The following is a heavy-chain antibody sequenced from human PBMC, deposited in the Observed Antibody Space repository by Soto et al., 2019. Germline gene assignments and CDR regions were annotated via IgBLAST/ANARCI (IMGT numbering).Heavy chain of an antibody. J-gene: IGHJ6*03. CDR1: GFTFSGSA. D-gene: IGHD3-3*01. CDR3: SRQASDFWSGKPQYYMDV. Sequence: EVQLVESGGGLVQPGGSLKLSCAASGFTFSGSAMHWFRQASGKGLEWVGRIRSTPNNYATAYGASVKGRFTISRDDSKNTAYLQMNSLNTEDTAVYYCSRQASDFWSGKPQYYMDVWGKGTTVTVSS. CDR2: IRSTPNNYAT. V-gene: IGHV3-73*01.